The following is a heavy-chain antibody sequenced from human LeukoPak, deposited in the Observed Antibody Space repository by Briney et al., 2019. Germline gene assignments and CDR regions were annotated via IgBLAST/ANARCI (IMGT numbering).Heavy chain of an antibody. CDR1: GFTFSDHY. CDR3: ASLYGSGKRWVDP. CDR2: TRNKANSYTT. V-gene: IGHV3-72*01. J-gene: IGHJ5*02. D-gene: IGHD3-10*01. Sequence: GGSLRLSCAASGFTFSDHYMDWVRQAPEKGLEWVGRTRNKANSYTTEYAASVKGRFTISRDDSKNSLYLQMNSLKTEDTAVYYCASLYGSGKRWVDPWGQGTLVTVSS.